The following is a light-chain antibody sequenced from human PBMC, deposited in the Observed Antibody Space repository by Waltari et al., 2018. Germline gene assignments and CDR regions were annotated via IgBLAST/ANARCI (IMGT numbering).Light chain of an antibody. CDR3: SAWDSNLSAWV. CDR2: RNN. CDR1: NTNVGNQR. Sequence: QAGLTQPPSVSKGLGQTATLTCTGNNTNVGNQRAAWLQQTQGHPPKLRSYRNNNRPSGISEKFSASRSGNTASLTITGLQPEDEADYYCSAWDSNLSAWVFGGGTKLTVL. V-gene: IGLV10-54*04. J-gene: IGLJ3*02.